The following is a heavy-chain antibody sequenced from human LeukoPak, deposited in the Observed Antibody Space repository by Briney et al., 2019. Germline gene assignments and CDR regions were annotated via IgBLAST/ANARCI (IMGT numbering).Heavy chain of an antibody. CDR3: ARRPYYCDSSTYWGSYYYYYMDV. CDR2: INDSGST. CDR1: GGSFSGYY. J-gene: IGHJ6*03. V-gene: IGHV4-34*01. D-gene: IGHD3-22*01. Sequence: PSETLSLTCAVYGGSFSGYYWSWIRQPPGKGLEWIGEINDSGSTSYNPSLKSRVTVSVDASKNQFSLKLSSVTAADTAVYYCARRPYYCDSSTYWGSYYYYYMDVWGKGTTVTISS.